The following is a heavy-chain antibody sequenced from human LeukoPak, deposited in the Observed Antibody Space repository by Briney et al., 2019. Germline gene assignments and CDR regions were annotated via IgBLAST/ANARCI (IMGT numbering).Heavy chain of an antibody. CDR3: ARAPPITRGPFDP. CDR1: GGTFSIYA. J-gene: IGHJ5*02. Sequence: ASVTVSFKASGGTFSIYAISWVRQPPGQGIEWMGWINTNSGGTIYAQKFQGRVTMTRDTSISTVYMELSRLRSHDTAVYYCARAPPITRGPFDPWGQETLVTVSS. CDR2: INTNSGGT. V-gene: IGHV1-2*02. D-gene: IGHD3-10*01.